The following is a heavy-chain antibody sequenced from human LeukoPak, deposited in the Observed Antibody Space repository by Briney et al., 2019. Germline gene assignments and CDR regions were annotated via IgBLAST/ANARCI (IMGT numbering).Heavy chain of an antibody. CDR3: AIVFGVVIGFDY. Sequence: ASVKVSCKASGYTFTGYYMHWVRQAPGQGLEWMGWINPNSGGTNYAQKFQGRVTMTRDTSISTAYMEPSRLRSDDTAVYYCAIVFGVVIGFDYWGQGTLVTVSS. J-gene: IGHJ4*02. V-gene: IGHV1-2*02. CDR2: INPNSGGT. D-gene: IGHD3-3*01. CDR1: GYTFTGYY.